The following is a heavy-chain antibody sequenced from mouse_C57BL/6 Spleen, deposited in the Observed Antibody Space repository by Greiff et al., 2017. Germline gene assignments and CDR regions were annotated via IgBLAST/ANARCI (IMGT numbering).Heavy chain of an antibody. J-gene: IGHJ4*01. CDR2: FSSGGGYT. CDR3: AGHYYSNAMDY. V-gene: IGHV5-6*01. Sequence: EVQLVESGGDLVKPGGSLKLSCAASGFTFSSYAMSWVRQTPDKRLEWVATFSSGGGYTYYPDSVKGRFTISRDNAKNTLYLQMSSLTSEDTAMYYCAGHYYSNAMDYWGQGTSVTVSS. D-gene: IGHD2-12*01. CDR1: GFTFSSYA.